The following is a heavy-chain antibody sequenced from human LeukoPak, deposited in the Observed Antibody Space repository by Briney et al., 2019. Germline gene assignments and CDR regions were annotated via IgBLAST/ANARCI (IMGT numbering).Heavy chain of an antibody. V-gene: IGHV3-21*01. J-gene: IGHJ4*02. CDR1: GFTFSSYS. CDR3: AREATHIPY. Sequence: GGSLRLCCAVSGFTFSSYSMTWVRQAPGKGLEWVSSISSSSSYIYYADSVKGRFTISRDNAKNSLYLQMNNLRAEDTAVYYCAREATHIPYWGQGTLVTVSS. D-gene: IGHD2-2*02. CDR2: ISSSSSYI.